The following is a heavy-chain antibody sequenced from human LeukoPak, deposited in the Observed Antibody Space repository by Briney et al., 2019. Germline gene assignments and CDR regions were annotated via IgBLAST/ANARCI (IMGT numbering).Heavy chain of an antibody. J-gene: IGHJ6*02. D-gene: IGHD3-10*01. CDR1: GFTFSSYA. CDR2: ISGSGGST. CDR3: AKGPMIWFDYGMDV. V-gene: IGHV3-23*01. Sequence: GGSLRLSCAASGFTFSSYAMSWVRQAPGKGLEWVSAISGSGGSTYYADSVKGRFTISRDNSKNTLYLQMNSLRAEDTAVYYCAKGPMIWFDYGMDVWGQGTTVTVPS.